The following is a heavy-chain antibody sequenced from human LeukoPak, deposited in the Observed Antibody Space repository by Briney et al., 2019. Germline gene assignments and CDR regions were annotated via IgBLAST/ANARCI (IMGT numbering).Heavy chain of an antibody. D-gene: IGHD3-22*01. Sequence: SQTLSLTCTVSGGSISSGSYYWSWIRQPAGKGLEWIGRIYTSGSTNYNPSLKSRVTISVDTSKNQFSLKLSSVTAADTAVYYCARHYYYDSSGYYFDAFDIWGQGTMVTVSS. V-gene: IGHV4-61*02. J-gene: IGHJ3*02. CDR1: GGSISSGSYY. CDR2: IYTSGST. CDR3: ARHYYYDSSGYYFDAFDI.